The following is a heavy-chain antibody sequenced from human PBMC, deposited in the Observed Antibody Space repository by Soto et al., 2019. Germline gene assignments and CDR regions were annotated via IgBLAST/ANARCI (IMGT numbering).Heavy chain of an antibody. J-gene: IGHJ4*02. Sequence: QVQLVESGGGVVQPGRSLRLSCAASGFTFSSYGMHWVRQAPGKGLEWVAVIWYDGSNKYYADSVKGRFTISRDNSKNTLYLQMNSLRAEDTAVYYCARDIAVEGGFDYWGQGTLVTVSS. CDR1: GFTFSSYG. CDR2: IWYDGSNK. D-gene: IGHD6-19*01. CDR3: ARDIAVEGGFDY. V-gene: IGHV3-33*01.